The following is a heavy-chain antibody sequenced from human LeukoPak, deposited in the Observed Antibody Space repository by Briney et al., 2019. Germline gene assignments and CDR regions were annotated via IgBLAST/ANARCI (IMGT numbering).Heavy chain of an antibody. D-gene: IGHD4-17*01. Sequence: ASAKVSCKASGYTFSSYGISWLRHAPGQGLECMGWINPNTGGTNYAQKFQGRVTMTRDTSISTAYMELSSLRFDDTAVYYCARDPINGKADAFDIWGQGTVVTVSS. J-gene: IGHJ3*02. V-gene: IGHV1-2*02. CDR3: ARDPINGKADAFDI. CDR2: INPNTGGT. CDR1: GYTFSSYG.